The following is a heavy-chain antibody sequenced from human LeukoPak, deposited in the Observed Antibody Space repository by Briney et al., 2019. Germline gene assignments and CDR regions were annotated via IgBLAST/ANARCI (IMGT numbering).Heavy chain of an antibody. CDR1: GFTFTSSS. V-gene: IGHV1-58*02. CDR3: AAVFGSGYYYYFDY. Sequence: SVKVSCKASGFTFTSSSMQWVRQARGQRLEWIGWIAVGSGNTNYAQMFQGRVTITRDMSTSTAYMELSSLRSEDTAVYYCAAVFGSGYYYYFDYWGRGTLVTVSS. CDR2: IAVGSGNT. J-gene: IGHJ4*02. D-gene: IGHD3-22*01.